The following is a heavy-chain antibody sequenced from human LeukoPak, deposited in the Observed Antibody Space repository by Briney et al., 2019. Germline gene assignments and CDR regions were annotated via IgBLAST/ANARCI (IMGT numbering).Heavy chain of an antibody. V-gene: IGHV4-38-2*01. Sequence: SETLSLTCAVSGYSISSGYYWGWIRQPPGKGLEWIGSIYHSGSTYYNPSLKSRVTISVDMSKNQFSLKLSSVTAADTAVYYCARNKGDYDFWSGLDWGQGTLVTVSS. CDR2: IYHSGST. D-gene: IGHD3-3*01. J-gene: IGHJ4*02. CDR1: GYSISSGYY. CDR3: ARNKGDYDFWSGLD.